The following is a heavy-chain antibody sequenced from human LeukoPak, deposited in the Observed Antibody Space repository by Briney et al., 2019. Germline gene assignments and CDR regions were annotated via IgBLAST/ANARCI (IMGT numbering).Heavy chain of an antibody. V-gene: IGHV4-39*01. CDR3: ARQGPYSSSWYEAFDI. Sequence: SETLSLTCTVSGGSISSSSYYWGWIRQPPGKGLEWIGSIYYSGSTYYNPSLKSRVTISVDTSKNQFSLKLSSVTAADTAVYYCARQGPYSSSWYEAFDIWGQGTMVTLSS. CDR1: GGSISSSSYY. CDR2: IYYSGST. D-gene: IGHD6-13*01. J-gene: IGHJ3*02.